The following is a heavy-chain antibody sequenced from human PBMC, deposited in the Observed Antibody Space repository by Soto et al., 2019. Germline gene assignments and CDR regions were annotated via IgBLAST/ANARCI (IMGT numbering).Heavy chain of an antibody. CDR3: ARGKWELLANWFDP. V-gene: IGHV1-69*13. D-gene: IGHD1-26*01. J-gene: IGHJ5*02. Sequence: SVKVSCKASGGTFSSYAISWVRQAPGQGLEWMGGIIPIFGTANYAQKFQGRVTITADESTSTAYMELSSLRSEDTAVYYCARGKWELLANWFDPWGQGTLVTVSS. CDR1: GGTFSSYA. CDR2: IIPIFGTA.